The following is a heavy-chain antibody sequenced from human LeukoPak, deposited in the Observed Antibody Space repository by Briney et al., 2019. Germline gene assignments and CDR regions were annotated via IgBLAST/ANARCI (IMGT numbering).Heavy chain of an antibody. J-gene: IGHJ4*02. CDR3: ARDVYDYGDYSIAY. CDR1: GGSISSSSFY. CDR2: IFYTGST. D-gene: IGHD4-17*01. V-gene: IGHV4-39*02. Sequence: SETLSLTCTVSGGSISSSSFYWGWIRQPPGKGLEWIGSIFYTGSTFYNPSLKSRVTISVDTSKNQFSLKLSSVTAADTAVYYCARDVYDYGDYSIAYWGQGTLVTVSS.